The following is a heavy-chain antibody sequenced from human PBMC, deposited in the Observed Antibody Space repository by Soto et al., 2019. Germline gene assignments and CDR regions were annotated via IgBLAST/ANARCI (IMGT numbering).Heavy chain of an antibody. Sequence: SLRLSCEASGFTFRGYGMHWVREAPVKGLEWVAGMRSDGSRDHIDSVKGRFTIFKDNSKKTLYLQRNNLRLEDTAVYYCAKRRSSLEWPSLDSWXYGTLVTVS. J-gene: IGHJ5*01. CDR1: GFTFRGYG. D-gene: IGHD3-3*01. V-gene: IGHV3-30*18. CDR2: MRSDGSR. CDR3: AKRRSSLEWPSLDS.